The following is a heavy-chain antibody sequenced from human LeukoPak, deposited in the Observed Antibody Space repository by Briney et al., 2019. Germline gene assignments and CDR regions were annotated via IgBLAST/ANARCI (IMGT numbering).Heavy chain of an antibody. CDR1: GFTFSSYE. V-gene: IGHV3-48*03. Sequence: GGSLRLSCAASGFTFSSYEMTWVRQAPGKGLEWVSKINIDGITIHYTDSVKGRFTLSRDNAKNSLCLQMNSLRVEDTAIYYCARRLPYYGMDVWGQGTTVTVSS. J-gene: IGHJ6*02. CDR3: ARRLPYYGMDV. CDR2: INIDGITI.